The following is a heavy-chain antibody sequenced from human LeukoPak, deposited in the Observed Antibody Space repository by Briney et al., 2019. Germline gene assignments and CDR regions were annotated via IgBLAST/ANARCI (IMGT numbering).Heavy chain of an antibody. J-gene: IGHJ6*03. CDR2: IYPGDSDT. CDR3: ARQGSGWSYYYYYMDV. V-gene: IGHV5-51*01. Sequence: GESLKISCKGSGYSFTSYWIGWVRQMPGKGLEWMGIIYPGDSDTRYSPSFQGQVTISADKSISTAYLQWSSLKASDTAMYYCARQGSGWSYYYYYMDVWGKGTTVTVSS. CDR1: GYSFTSYW. D-gene: IGHD6-19*01.